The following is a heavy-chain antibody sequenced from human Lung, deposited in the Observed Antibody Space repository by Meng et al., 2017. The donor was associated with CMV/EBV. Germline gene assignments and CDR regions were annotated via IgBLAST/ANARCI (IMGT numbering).Heavy chain of an antibody. CDR3: AVAPGWELLGWFDP. CDR2: IYPGDSDT. Sequence: GSLRLXCKGSGYSFTSYWIGWVRQMPGKGLEWMGIIYPGDSDTRYSPSFQGQVTISADKSISTAYLQWSSLKASDTAMYYCAVAPGWELLGWFDPCGQGXLATVSS. D-gene: IGHD1-26*01. J-gene: IGHJ5*02. CDR1: GYSFTSYW. V-gene: IGHV5-51*01.